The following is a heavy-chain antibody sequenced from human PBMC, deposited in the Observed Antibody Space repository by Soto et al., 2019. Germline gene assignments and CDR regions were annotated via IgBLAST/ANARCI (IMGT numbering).Heavy chain of an antibody. D-gene: IGHD1-26*01. CDR1: GFTFSTYA. CDR3: AKDRWEFTRYFDS. CDR2: ISKDGNDQ. J-gene: IGHJ4*02. V-gene: IGHV3-30*18. Sequence: QVQLVESGGGVVQPGTSLRLSCAASGFTFSTYAMHWVRQAPGKGLEWVAMISKDGNDQYYADSVKGRFTVSRDNSKNTVSLQMHSLRPEDTAFYYWAKDRWEFTRYFDSWGQGTLVTGSS.